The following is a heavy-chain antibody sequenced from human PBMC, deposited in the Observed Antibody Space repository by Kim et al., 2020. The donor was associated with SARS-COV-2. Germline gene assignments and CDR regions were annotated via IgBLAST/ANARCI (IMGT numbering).Heavy chain of an antibody. CDR2: INSDGSDT. CDR3: ARGEGFHY. V-gene: IGHV3-74*01. CDR1: GFTFSSSW. Sequence: GGSLRLSCAASGFTFSSSWMHWVRQAPGKGPVWVSRINSDGSDTNYADSVKGRFTISRDNAKNTLYLQMNSLRAEDTAVYYCARGEGFHYWGQGTLVTVSS. J-gene: IGHJ4*02.